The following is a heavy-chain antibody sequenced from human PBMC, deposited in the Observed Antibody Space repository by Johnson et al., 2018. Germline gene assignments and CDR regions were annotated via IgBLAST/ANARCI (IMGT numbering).Heavy chain of an antibody. V-gene: IGHV3-30-3*01. CDR2: ISYDGSNK. Sequence: VQLVETGGGVVQPARSLRPSCAASGFTFRSYAMHWVRQAPGKGLEWVAVISYDGSNKYYADSVTGRFIISRDNSKNTLYQQMNSPRAEDTAVYYCAKDRGYCGRDAFDISVQGTMFTVSS. CDR1: GFTFRSYA. D-gene: IGHD1-26*01. CDR3: AKDRGYCGRDAFDI. J-gene: IGHJ3*02.